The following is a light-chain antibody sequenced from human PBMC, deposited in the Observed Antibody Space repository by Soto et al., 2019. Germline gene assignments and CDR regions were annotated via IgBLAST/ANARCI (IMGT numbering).Light chain of an antibody. CDR1: SSDVGTYNY. Sequence: QSALTQPRSVSGSPGQSVTISCTGTSSDVGTYNYVSWYQQHPGKAPKVMIYDVTKRPSGVPDRFSGSKSGNTASLTISGLQADDEADYYCCSYAGSRALFGGGTQLTVL. CDR3: CSYAGSRAL. J-gene: IGLJ2*01. V-gene: IGLV2-11*01. CDR2: DVT.